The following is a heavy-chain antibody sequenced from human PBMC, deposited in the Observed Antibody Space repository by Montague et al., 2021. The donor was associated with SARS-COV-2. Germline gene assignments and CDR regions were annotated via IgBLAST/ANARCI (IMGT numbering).Heavy chain of an antibody. CDR3: ARDSRASGASYWDHGLDA. Sequence: SETLSLTCGVYSGSFNSYYWTWIRQSAGKGLEWIGEINPSGSTNYSPSLNSRVTISIDTSKNHLSLKLASVTAADTAVYYCARDSRASGASYWDHGLDAWGQGTTVIVSS. V-gene: IGHV4-34*01. CDR1: SGSFNSYY. D-gene: IGHD3-10*01. CDR2: INPSGST. J-gene: IGHJ6*02.